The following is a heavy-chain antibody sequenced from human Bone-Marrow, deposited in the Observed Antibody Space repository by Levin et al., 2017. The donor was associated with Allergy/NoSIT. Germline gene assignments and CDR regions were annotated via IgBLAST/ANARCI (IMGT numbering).Heavy chain of an antibody. CDR3: AKGGGHSSYSPSDY. V-gene: IGHV3-23*01. J-gene: IGHJ4*02. CDR1: GFTFSSYS. CDR2: ISGSGDET. Sequence: GESLKISCAASGFTFSSYSMSWVRQAPGKGLEWVSVISGSGDETYYADSVKGRFAISRDNSKNTLFLQMNSLRAEDTAVYYCAKGGGHSSYSPSDYRGQGTLVTVSS. D-gene: IGHD2-15*01.